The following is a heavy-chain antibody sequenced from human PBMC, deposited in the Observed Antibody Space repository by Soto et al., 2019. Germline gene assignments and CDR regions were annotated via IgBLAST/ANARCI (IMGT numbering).Heavy chain of an antibody. V-gene: IGHV1-8*01. Sequence: ASVKVSCKASGYTFTSYDINWVRQATGQGLEWMGWMNPNSGNTGYAQKFQGRVTMTRNTSISTAYMELSSLRSEDTAVYYCARVATMVRGVIIPYGFDPWGQGTLVTVSS. CDR2: MNPNSGNT. CDR3: ARVATMVRGVIIPYGFDP. CDR1: GYTFTSYD. J-gene: IGHJ5*02. D-gene: IGHD3-10*01.